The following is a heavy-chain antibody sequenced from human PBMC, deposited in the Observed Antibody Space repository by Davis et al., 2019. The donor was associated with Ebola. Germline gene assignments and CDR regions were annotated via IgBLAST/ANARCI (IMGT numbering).Heavy chain of an antibody. CDR2: ISANSDDI. V-gene: IGHV3-23*01. CDR3: AKGSTSDTRHLDQ. J-gene: IGHJ4*02. Sequence: GESLKISCAASGFTFSSYSMNWVRRAPGKGLEWLSIISANSDDIHYADSVKGRFTISRHNSKNTLYLQMDSLRADDTAVYYCAKGSTSDTRHLDQLGQGILVTVSS. CDR1: GFTFSSYS. D-gene: IGHD1-1*01.